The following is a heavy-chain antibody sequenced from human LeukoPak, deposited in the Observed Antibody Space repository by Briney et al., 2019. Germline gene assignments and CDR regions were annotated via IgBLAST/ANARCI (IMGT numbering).Heavy chain of an antibody. Sequence: PSETLSLTCTVSGGSISSSSYYWGWIRQPPGKGLEWIGSIYYSGSTYYNPSLKSRVTISVDTSKNQFSLKLSSVTAADTAVYYCARPAGYGDYAGGAFDIWGQGTMVTVSS. CDR3: ARPAGYGDYAGGAFDI. CDR2: IYYSGST. J-gene: IGHJ3*02. CDR1: GGSISSSSYY. V-gene: IGHV4-39*01. D-gene: IGHD4-17*01.